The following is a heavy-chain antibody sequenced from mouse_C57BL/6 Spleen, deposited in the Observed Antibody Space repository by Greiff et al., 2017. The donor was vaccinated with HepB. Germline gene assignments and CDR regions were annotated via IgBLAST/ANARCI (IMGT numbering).Heavy chain of an antibody. J-gene: IGHJ1*03. CDR2: IYPRSGNT. CDR3: ARSESDYYGSSYWYFDV. CDR1: GYTFTSYG. D-gene: IGHD1-1*01. V-gene: IGHV1-81*01. Sequence: QVHVKQSGAELARPGASVKLSCKASGYTFTSYGISWVKQRTGQGLEWIGEIYPRSGNTYYNEKFKGKATLTADKSSSTAYLELRRLTSEDSAVYFCARSESDYYGSSYWYFDVWGTGTTVTVSS.